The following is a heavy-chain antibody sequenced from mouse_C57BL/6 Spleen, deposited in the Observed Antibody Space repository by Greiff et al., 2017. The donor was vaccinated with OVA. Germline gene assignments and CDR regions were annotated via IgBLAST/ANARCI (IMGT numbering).Heavy chain of an antibody. CDR2: INPNNGGT. D-gene: IGHD2-2*01. CDR1: GYTFTDYY. CDR3: ARYGYGYDNRYYFDY. Sequence: VQLQQSGPELVKPGASVKISCKASGYTFTDYYMNWVKQSHGKSLEWIGDINPNNGGTSYNQKFKGKATLTVAKSSSTAYMELRSLTSEDSAVYYCARYGYGYDNRYYFDYWGQGTTLTVSS. V-gene: IGHV1-26*01. J-gene: IGHJ2*01.